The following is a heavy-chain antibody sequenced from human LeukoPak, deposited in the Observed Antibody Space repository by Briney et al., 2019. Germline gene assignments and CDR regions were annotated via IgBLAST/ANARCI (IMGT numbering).Heavy chain of an antibody. V-gene: IGHV5-51*01. CDR1: GYSFASYW. Sequence: GESLKISCQNSGYSFASYWIGWVRQMPGKGLEWMAIIFPGNSETKYNPSFRGQVSISADKSISTAYLQWRSLQASDTAIYYCVRRNVWSFDLWGRGTVVTVSS. CDR3: VRRNVWSFDL. CDR2: IFPGNSET. D-gene: IGHD2-21*01. J-gene: IGHJ2*01.